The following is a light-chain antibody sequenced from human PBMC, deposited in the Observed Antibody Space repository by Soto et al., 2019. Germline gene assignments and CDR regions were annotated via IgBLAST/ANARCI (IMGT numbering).Light chain of an antibody. Sequence: QSVLTQPPSASGSPGQSVTISCTGTSSDVGDYNYVSWYQQHPGKAPKLMIYEVNKRPSGVPDRFSGSKSGNTASLTVSGLQAEDEADYYCSSYAGSLYVFGTGTQLTVL. CDR3: SSYAGSLYV. V-gene: IGLV2-8*01. J-gene: IGLJ1*01. CDR2: EVN. CDR1: SSDVGDYNY.